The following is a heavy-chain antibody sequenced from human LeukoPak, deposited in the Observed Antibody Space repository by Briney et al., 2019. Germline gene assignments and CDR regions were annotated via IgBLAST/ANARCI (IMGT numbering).Heavy chain of an antibody. CDR1: GFTFSSYS. CDR3: ARGYCSSTSCYGYYYYGMDV. CDR2: ISSSSSYI. J-gene: IGHJ6*02. Sequence: PGGSLRLSCAASGFTFSSYSMNWVRQAPGKGLEWVSSISSSSSYIYHADSVKGRFTISRDNAKNSLYLEMKSLRAEGTAVYSCARGYCSSTSCYGYYYYGMDVWGQGTTVTVSS. V-gene: IGHV3-21*01. D-gene: IGHD2-2*01.